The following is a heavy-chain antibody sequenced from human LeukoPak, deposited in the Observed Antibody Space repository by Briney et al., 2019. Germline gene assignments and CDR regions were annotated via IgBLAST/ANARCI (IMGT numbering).Heavy chain of an antibody. J-gene: IGHJ5*02. V-gene: IGHV4-59*01. Sequence: PSETLSLTCTVSGGPISGYYWSWIRQPPGKGLEWIGYIYNSGSTNYKPSLKSRVTISLDTSKTQFSLKLSSVTAADTAVYYCARGVTWFDPWGQGTLVTVSS. CDR3: ARGVTWFDP. CDR2: IYNSGST. CDR1: GGPISGYY.